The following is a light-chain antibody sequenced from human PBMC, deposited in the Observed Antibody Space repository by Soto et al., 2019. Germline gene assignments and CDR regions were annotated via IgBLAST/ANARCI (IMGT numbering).Light chain of an antibody. Sequence: QSALTQPASVSGSPGQSITISCTGTSSDVGGYNYVSWYQQHPGKAPKLLIYAVSSRPSGVSYRFSGSKSGNTASLTISGLQAEDEADYYCSSFTSSYTVVFGGGTQLTVL. CDR2: AVS. J-gene: IGLJ2*01. CDR3: SSFTSSYTVV. CDR1: SSDVGGYNY. V-gene: IGLV2-14*01.